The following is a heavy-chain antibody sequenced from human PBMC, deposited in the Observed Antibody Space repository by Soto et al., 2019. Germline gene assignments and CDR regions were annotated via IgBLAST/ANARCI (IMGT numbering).Heavy chain of an antibody. Sequence: GGSLRLSCAASGFTFSSYGMHWVRQAPGKGLEWVSAISGSGGSTYYADSVKGRFTISRDNSKNTLYLQMNSLRAEDTAVYYCAKDQLFDWLLLGFKYYFDEWGKGTLVTV. CDR1: GFTFSSYG. CDR2: ISGSGGST. CDR3: AKDQLFDWLLLGFKYYFDE. J-gene: IGHJ4*02. V-gene: IGHV3-23*01. D-gene: IGHD3-9*01.